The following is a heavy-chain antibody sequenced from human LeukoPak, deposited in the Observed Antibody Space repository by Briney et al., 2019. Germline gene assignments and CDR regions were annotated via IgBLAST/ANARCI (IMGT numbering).Heavy chain of an antibody. Sequence: SETLSLTCAVYGGSFSGYYWSWIRQPPGKGLEWIGSIYYSGSTYYNPSLKSRVTISVDTSKNQFSLKLSSVTAADTAVYYCARGGGGSSRFDYWGQGTLVTVSS. CDR1: GGSFSGYY. J-gene: IGHJ4*02. CDR2: IYYSGST. V-gene: IGHV4-34*01. CDR3: ARGGGGSSRFDY. D-gene: IGHD2-15*01.